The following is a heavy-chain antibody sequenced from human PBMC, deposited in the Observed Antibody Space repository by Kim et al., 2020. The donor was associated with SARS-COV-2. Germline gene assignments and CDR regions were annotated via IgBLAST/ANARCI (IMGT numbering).Heavy chain of an antibody. CDR1: GFTFSNAW. D-gene: IGHD4-17*01. V-gene: IGHV3-15*01. Sequence: GGSLRLSCAASGFTFSNAWMSWVRQAPGKGLEWVGRIKSKTGGGTTDYAAHVKGRITISRDDTKHTLHLQMNSLKTEDTAVYYCTTDDYVPYWGQGTLVTVSS. CDR2: IKSKTGGGTT. J-gene: IGHJ4*02. CDR3: TTDDYVPY.